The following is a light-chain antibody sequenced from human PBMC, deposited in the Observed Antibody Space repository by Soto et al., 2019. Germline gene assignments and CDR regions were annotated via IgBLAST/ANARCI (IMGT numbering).Light chain of an antibody. V-gene: IGKV3-20*01. CDR2: GAS. CDR3: QQYGGSPMT. Sequence: ETVMTQSPATLSVSPGERATLSCRASQSVSTYLAWYQQKPGQAPRLLISGASNRATGIPDRFSGSGSGTDFTLTISRLEPEDFALYYCQQYGGSPMTFGQGTRLEIK. J-gene: IGKJ5*01. CDR1: QSVSTY.